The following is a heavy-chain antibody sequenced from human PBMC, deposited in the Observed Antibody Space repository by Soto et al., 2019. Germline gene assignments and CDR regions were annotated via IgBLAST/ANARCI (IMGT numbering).Heavy chain of an antibody. J-gene: IGHJ5*02. CDR2: IIPILGIA. CDR3: ARTYYYDSSGYYP. CDR1: GGTFSSYT. D-gene: IGHD3-22*01. V-gene: IGHV1-69*02. Sequence: SLKVSCKASGGTFSSYTISWVRQAPGQGLEWMGRIIPILGIANYAQKFQGRVTITADKSTSTAYMELSSLRSEDTAVYYCARTYYYDSSGYYPWGQGTLVTVSS.